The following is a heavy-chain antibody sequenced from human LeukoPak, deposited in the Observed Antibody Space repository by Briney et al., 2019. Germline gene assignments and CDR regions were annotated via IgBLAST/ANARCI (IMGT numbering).Heavy chain of an antibody. CDR2: INHIGST. V-gene: IGHV4-34*01. CDR3: SYYYDSGGLLSDY. D-gene: IGHD3-22*01. J-gene: IGHJ4*02. Sequence: PSETLSLTCAVYGGSFSVYYWNWIRQPPGKGLEWIGEINHIGSTNYNPSLKSRVTISVDTSKNQFSLKLSSVTAAGTAVYYCSYYYDSGGLLSDYWGQGTLVTVSS. CDR1: GGSFSVYY.